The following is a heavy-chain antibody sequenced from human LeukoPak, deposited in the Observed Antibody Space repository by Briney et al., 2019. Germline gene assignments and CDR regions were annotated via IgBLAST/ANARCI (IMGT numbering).Heavy chain of an antibody. D-gene: IGHD3-22*01. CDR2: IWSDGREK. J-gene: IGHJ4*02. CDR1: RFTFNTSG. V-gene: IGHV3-33*03. Sequence: GRALTRYCAASRFTFNTSGMIWLRHAPGNGLEWVAVIWSDGREKRYADSVKGRFTMSRDNSKTTLYLQMHRLRAEDTAVYYCVSGSDTSGYYFYWGQGTLVTVSS. CDR3: VSGSDTSGYYFY.